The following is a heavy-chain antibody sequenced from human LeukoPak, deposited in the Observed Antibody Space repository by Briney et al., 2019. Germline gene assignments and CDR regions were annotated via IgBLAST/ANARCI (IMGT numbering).Heavy chain of an antibody. Sequence: SGTLSLTCAASGGSISSDNWWSWVRQPPGKGLEWIGDMYHSGSTKYNPSLKSRVTISVDKSKNQFSLKMSPVTAADTAVYYCARLWLLNLDKWGQGTLVTVSS. CDR2: MYHSGST. D-gene: IGHD6-19*01. J-gene: IGHJ4*02. CDR3: ARLWLLNLDK. V-gene: IGHV4-4*02. CDR1: GGSISSDNW.